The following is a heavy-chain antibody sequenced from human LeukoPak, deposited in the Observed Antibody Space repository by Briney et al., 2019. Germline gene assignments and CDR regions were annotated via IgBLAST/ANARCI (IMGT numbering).Heavy chain of an antibody. CDR2: MNPNSGNT. Sequence: ASVKVSCKASGYTFISSDIHWVRQATGQGLEWMGWMNPNSGNTGYAQKFQGRVTMTRNTSISTAYMELSSLRSEDTAVYYCARIRYYYDSSGYYYVKPFDYWGQGTLVTVSS. D-gene: IGHD3-22*01. CDR1: GYTFISSD. CDR3: ARIRYYYDSSGYYYVKPFDY. J-gene: IGHJ4*02. V-gene: IGHV1-8*01.